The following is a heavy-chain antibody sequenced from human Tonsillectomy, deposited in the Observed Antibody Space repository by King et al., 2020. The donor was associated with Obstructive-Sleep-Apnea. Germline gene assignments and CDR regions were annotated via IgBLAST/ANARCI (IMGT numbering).Heavy chain of an antibody. Sequence: QLVQSGAEVKKPGSSVKVSCKASGGTSSSYGIIWVRQAPGQGLEWMGGIIPIFGTANYAQKFQGRVTITADESTSTAYMEVSSLISEDTAVYYCARDLPRRRGSHYQRLYGMDVWGQGTTVTVS. D-gene: IGHD2-2*02. V-gene: IGHV1-69*01. CDR3: ARDLPRRRGSHYQRLYGMDV. CDR1: GGTSSSYG. J-gene: IGHJ6*02. CDR2: IIPIFGTA.